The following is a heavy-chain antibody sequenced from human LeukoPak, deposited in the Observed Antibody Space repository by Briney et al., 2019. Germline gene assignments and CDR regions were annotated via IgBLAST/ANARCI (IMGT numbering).Heavy chain of an antibody. J-gene: IGHJ4*02. CDR1: GFTFSPYA. Sequence: GGSLRLSCAASGFTFSPYAMHWVRQAPGKGLEWVAFISFDGSKTSYADSVKGRFTISRDNSKKTLFLQMSGLRTEDTAVYYCARLISTGSYTTDFWGQGTLVTVSS. D-gene: IGHD3-9*01. CDR3: ARLISTGSYTTDF. CDR2: ISFDGSKT. V-gene: IGHV3-30*04.